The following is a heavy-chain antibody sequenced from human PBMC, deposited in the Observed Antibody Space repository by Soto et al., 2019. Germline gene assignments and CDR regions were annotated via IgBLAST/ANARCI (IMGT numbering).Heavy chain of an antibody. D-gene: IGHD6-6*01. CDR2: ISGSGGST. Sequence: PGGSLRLSCAASGFTFSSYAMSWVRQAPGKGLEWVSAISGSGGSTYYADSVKGRFTISRDNSKNTLYLQMNSLRAEDTAVYYCAKDLYAVAARLYYFDYWGQGTLVTVSS. J-gene: IGHJ4*02. V-gene: IGHV3-23*01. CDR3: AKDLYAVAARLYYFDY. CDR1: GFTFSSYA.